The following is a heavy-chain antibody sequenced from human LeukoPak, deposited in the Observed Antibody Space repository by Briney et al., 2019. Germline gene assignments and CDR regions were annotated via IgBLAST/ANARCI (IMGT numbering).Heavy chain of an antibody. D-gene: IGHD6-13*01. J-gene: IGHJ6*02. CDR1: GFTFSSYD. CDR3: VREIIAAPGTRQVQGIDV. CDR2: IGTVGDT. Sequence: GGSLRLSCVASGFTFSSYDMHWVRQATGKGLEWVSAIGTVGDTYYSGSVKGRFTISRENAENSLYLQMNNLRAGDTAVYYCVREIIAAPGTRQVQGIDVWGQGTTVTVSS. V-gene: IGHV3-13*01.